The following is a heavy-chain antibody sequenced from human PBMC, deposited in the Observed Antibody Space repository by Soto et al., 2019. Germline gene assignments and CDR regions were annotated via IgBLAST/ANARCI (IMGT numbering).Heavy chain of an antibody. CDR1: GDSINNRSYY. D-gene: IGHD2-21*02. CDR2: IYYSGST. Sequence: ASETLSLTCTVTGDSINNRSYYWGWIRQPPGKGLEWIGSIYYSGSTYNNPSLKSRVSMSVDTSKNQFSLKLRSVTAADTALYYCARQRTSVVTQAYFDSWGQGSLVTVSS. V-gene: IGHV4-39*01. CDR3: ARQRTSVVTQAYFDS. J-gene: IGHJ4*02.